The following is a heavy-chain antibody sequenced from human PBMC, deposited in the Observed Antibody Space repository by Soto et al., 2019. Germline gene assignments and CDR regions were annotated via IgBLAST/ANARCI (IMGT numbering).Heavy chain of an antibody. V-gene: IGHV3-74*01. J-gene: IGHJ4*02. CDR3: AIRASYYDSSGYFDY. Sequence: GGSLRLSCAASGFTFSSYWMHWVRQAPGKGLVWVSRINSDGSSTSYAETVKGRFTISRDNAKNTLYLQMNSLRAEDTAVYYCAIRASYYDSSGYFDYWGQGTLVTVSS. CDR2: INSDGSST. CDR1: GFTFSSYW. D-gene: IGHD3-22*01.